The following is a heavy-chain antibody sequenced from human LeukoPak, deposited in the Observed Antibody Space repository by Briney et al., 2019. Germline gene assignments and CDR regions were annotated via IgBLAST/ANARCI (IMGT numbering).Heavy chain of an antibody. D-gene: IGHD2-2*01. J-gene: IGHJ1*01. V-gene: IGHV3-21*01. CDR2: ISSSSSYI. Sequence: NAGGSLRLSCAASGFTFSSYSMNWVRQASGKGLEWVSSISSSSSYIYYADSVKGRFTISRDNAKNSLYLQMNSLRAEDTAVYYCARGTLPAATPFQHWGQGTLVTVSS. CDR3: ARGTLPAATPFQH. CDR1: GFTFSSYS.